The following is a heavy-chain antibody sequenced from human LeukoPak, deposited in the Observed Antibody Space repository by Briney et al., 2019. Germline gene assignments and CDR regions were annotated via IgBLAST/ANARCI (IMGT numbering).Heavy chain of an antibody. V-gene: IGHV3-74*01. CDR1: GFTLSGHW. D-gene: IGHD1-7*01. CDR2: IKNDGSGT. Sequence: GGSLRISCAASGFTLSGHWMHWVRQVPGKGLVWVSYIKNDGSGTTYADSVKGRFTISRDNAKNTVDLQMNSLRAEDTAVYYCARGGWGTAIDYLGQGTLVTVSS. J-gene: IGHJ4*02. CDR3: ARGGWGTAIDY.